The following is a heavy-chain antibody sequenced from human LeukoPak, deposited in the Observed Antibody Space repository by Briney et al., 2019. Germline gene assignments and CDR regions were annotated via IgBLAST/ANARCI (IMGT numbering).Heavy chain of an antibody. CDR1: GFTFSSYA. V-gene: IGHV3-9*01. CDR2: ISWNSGSI. Sequence: PGGSLRLSCAASGFTFSSYAMSWVRQAPGKGLEWVSGISWNSGSIGYADSVKGRFTISRDNAKNSLYLQMNSLRAEDTALYYCAKDIVATISGGVYYYYGMDVWGQGTTVTVSS. J-gene: IGHJ6*02. D-gene: IGHD5-12*01. CDR3: AKDIVATISGGVYYYYGMDV.